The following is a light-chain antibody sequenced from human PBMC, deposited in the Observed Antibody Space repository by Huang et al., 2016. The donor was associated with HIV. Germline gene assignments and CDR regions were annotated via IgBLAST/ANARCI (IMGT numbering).Light chain of an antibody. CDR1: ETISSNY. V-gene: IGKV3-20*01. J-gene: IGKJ1*01. Sequence: EIVLTQSPVTLSLSPGERATLSCRANETISSNYLAWYQQRPGQAPRVLIYGASSRVTGIPDRFSGSGSGTDFTLTISKLEPKDFAVYYCQQYGSSPLTFGQGTKVEIK. CDR3: QQYGSSPLT. CDR2: GAS.